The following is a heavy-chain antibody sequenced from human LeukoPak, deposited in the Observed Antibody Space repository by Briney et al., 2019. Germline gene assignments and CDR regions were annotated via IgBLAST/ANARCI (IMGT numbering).Heavy chain of an antibody. V-gene: IGHV3-23*01. CDR3: ANLRESFWIPEFDY. J-gene: IGHJ4*02. D-gene: IGHD1-1*01. CDR2: ISGSGDST. Sequence: RRSLRLSCAASGFTFSSYAMSWVRQAPGKGLEWVSVISGSGDSTYYADSVEGRFTISRDNSKNTLSLQMNSLRAEDTAVYYCANLRESFWIPEFDYWGQGTLVTVSS. CDR1: GFTFSSYA.